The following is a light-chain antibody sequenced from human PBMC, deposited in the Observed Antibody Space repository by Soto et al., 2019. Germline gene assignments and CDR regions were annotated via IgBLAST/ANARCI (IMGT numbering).Light chain of an antibody. V-gene: IGKV1-5*01. J-gene: IGKJ4*01. CDR1: QSIGTW. CDR3: QQYNSYPLT. CDR2: DAS. Sequence: DIKMTQSPSTLSASVGDRVTITCRASQSIGTWLAWYQQRPGKAPKLLIYDASTLEGGVPSRFSGSGSGTELTLTISSLQPDDLATYYCQQYNSYPLTFGGGTKVEIK.